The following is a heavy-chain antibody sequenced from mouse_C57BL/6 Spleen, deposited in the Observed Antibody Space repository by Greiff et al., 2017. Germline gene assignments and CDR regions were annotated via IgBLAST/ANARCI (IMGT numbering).Heavy chain of an antibody. J-gene: IGHJ4*01. CDR3: ARRNGYDDYAMDY. Sequence: VQLQQSGAELVMPGASVKLSCKASGYTFTSSWMHWVKQRPGQGLEWIGEIDPSDSYTNYNQKFKGKSTLTVDKSSSTAYMQLSSLTSEDSAVYYCARRNGYDDYAMDYWGQGTSVTVSS. V-gene: IGHV1-69*01. CDR1: GYTFTSSW. CDR2: IDPSDSYT. D-gene: IGHD2-2*01.